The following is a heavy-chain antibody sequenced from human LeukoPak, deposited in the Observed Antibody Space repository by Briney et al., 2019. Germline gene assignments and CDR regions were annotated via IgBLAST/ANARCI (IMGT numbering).Heavy chain of an antibody. V-gene: IGHV4-39*07. CDR2: IYYSGST. J-gene: IGHJ4*02. Sequence: SETLSLTCTVSGGSISSSSYYWGWIRQPPGKGLEWIGSIYYSGSTYYNPSLKSRVTISVDTSKNQFSLKLSSVTAADTAVYYCARDSPDDYWGQGTLVTVSS. CDR1: GGSISSSSYY. CDR3: ARDSPDDY.